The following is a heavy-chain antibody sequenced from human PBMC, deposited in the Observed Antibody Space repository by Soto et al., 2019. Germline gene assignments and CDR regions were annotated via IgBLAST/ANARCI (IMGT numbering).Heavy chain of an antibody. Sequence: SETLSLTCTVSGASISSSYWSWIRQSPGKGLEWIGYVYYSGSTNYNPSPKSRVTISVDTSKNQFSLKLSSVTAADTAVYYCARGYYDSRGQSNTFDIWGQGTMVTVSS. CDR1: GASISSSY. CDR3: ARGYYDSRGQSNTFDI. J-gene: IGHJ3*02. CDR2: VYYSGST. D-gene: IGHD3-22*01. V-gene: IGHV4-59*01.